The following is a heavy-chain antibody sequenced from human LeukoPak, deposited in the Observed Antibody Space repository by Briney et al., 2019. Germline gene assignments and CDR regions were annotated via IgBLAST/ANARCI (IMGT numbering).Heavy chain of an antibody. CDR1: GFTFSSYA. J-gene: IGHJ1*01. Sequence: GGSLRLSCAASGFTFSSYAMSWVRQAPGKGLEWVSAVSDSGGSTYYADSVKGRFTISRDNSKNTLYLQMNSLRAEDTAVYYCASMYFSQYLQHWGQGTLVTVSS. D-gene: IGHD2-8*01. V-gene: IGHV3-23*01. CDR2: VSDSGGST. CDR3: ASMYFSQYLQH.